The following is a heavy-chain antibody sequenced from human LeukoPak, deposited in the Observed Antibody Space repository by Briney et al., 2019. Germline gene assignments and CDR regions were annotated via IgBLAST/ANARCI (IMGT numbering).Heavy chain of an antibody. CDR3: ARGLSSGWSSFDY. CDR2: IYYSGST. D-gene: IGHD6-19*01. Sequence: ASETLSLTCTVSGGSISSSSYYWGWIRQPPGKGLEWIGSIYYSGSTYYNPSLKSRVTISVDTSKNQFSLKLSSVTAADTAVYYCARGLSSGWSSFDYWGQGTLVTVSS. J-gene: IGHJ4*02. CDR1: GGSISSSSYY. V-gene: IGHV4-39*07.